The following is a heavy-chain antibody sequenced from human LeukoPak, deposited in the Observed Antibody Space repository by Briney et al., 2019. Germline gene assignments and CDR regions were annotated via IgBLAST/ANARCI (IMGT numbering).Heavy chain of an antibody. CDR1: GGSINSYF. CDR2: SHDSGES. Sequence: PSETLSLTCTVSGGSINSYFWSWIRQPPGKGLEWIGYSHDSGESNYNPSLQSRVIISRDTSKNQFSLNLMSVTAADTAVYYCAASSHSGSYRAYWGQGTPVTVSS. V-gene: IGHV4-59*08. D-gene: IGHD3-10*01. CDR3: AASSHSGSYRAY. J-gene: IGHJ4*02.